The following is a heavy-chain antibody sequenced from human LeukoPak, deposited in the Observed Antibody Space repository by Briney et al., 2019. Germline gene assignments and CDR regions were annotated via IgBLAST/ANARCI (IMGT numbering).Heavy chain of an antibody. Sequence: ASVKVSCKASGGTFSSYAISWVRQAPGQGLEWMGGIIPIFGTANYAQKFQGRVTITTDESTSTAYMELSSLRSEDTAVYYCARNPLDYYDSSGYYYSFFDYWGQGTLATVSS. CDR1: GGTFSSYA. V-gene: IGHV1-69*05. CDR3: ARNPLDYYDSSGYYYSFFDY. CDR2: IIPIFGTA. D-gene: IGHD3-22*01. J-gene: IGHJ4*02.